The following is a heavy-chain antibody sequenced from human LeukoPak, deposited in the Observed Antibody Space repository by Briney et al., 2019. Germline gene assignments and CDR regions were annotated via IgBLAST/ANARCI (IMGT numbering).Heavy chain of an antibody. J-gene: IGHJ4*02. CDR2: IYYSGST. V-gene: IGHV4-59*08. D-gene: IGHD2-15*01. Sequence: SETLSLTCSVSGDSINNYYWNWIRQPPGKGLEWIGYIYYSGSTRYNPSLQSRVTMSIGTSKTQFSLKLDSATAADTAVYFCARVAGSVDYWGQGTLVTVSS. CDR3: ARVAGSVDY. CDR1: GDSINNYY.